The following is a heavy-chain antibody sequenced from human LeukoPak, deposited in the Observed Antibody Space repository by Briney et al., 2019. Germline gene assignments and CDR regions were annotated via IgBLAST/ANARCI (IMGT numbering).Heavy chain of an antibody. CDR2: LTTDGGST. V-gene: IGHV3-23*01. Sequence: GGSLRLSCAASGFTFSSYDMSWVRQAPGKGLEWVSSLTTDGGSTEYADSVKGRFPISRDNSKNTLYLQMNSLRAEDTALYYCAKSLVRWAFDYWGQGTLVTVSS. J-gene: IGHJ4*02. CDR3: AKSLVRWAFDY. CDR1: GFTFSSYD. D-gene: IGHD1-26*01.